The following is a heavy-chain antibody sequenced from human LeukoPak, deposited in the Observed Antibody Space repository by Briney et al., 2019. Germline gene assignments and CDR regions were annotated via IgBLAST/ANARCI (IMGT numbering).Heavy chain of an antibody. CDR3: ARETGSAVGSTDFDY. D-gene: IGHD4-17*01. Sequence: GGSLRLSCAASGFALSSHWMTWVRQVPGRGPEWVANVNRDGSETYYLDSVKGRFTISRDNSKNTLYLQMNSLRAEDTAVYYCARETGSAVGSTDFDYWGQGTLVTVSS. CDR1: GFALSSHW. CDR2: VNRDGSET. J-gene: IGHJ4*02. V-gene: IGHV3-7*01.